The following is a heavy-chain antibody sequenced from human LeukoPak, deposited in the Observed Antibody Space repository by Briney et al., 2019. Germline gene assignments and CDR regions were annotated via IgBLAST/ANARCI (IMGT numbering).Heavy chain of an antibody. D-gene: IGHD5-24*01. J-gene: IGHJ4*02. V-gene: IGHV3-23*01. CDR3: AKDDAWLQYNY. Sequence: GGSLRLSCAASGFTFSSHGMNWVRQAPGKGLEWVPGISGSGDTTYYADSVKGRFTISRDNSKNTLYLQMNSLRVEDTAVFYCAKDDAWLQYNYWGQGTLVTVSS. CDR2: ISGSGDTT. CDR1: GFTFSSHG.